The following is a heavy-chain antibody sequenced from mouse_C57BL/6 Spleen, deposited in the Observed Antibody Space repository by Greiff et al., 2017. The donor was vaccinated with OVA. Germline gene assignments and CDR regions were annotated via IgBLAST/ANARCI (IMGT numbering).Heavy chain of an antibody. Sequence: EVQLMESGGGLVQPKGSLKLSCAASGFSFNTYAMNWVRQAPGQGLEWVARIRSKSNNYATYYADSVKDRFTISRDDSESMLYLQMNNLKTEDTAMYYCVRESKLGRGYFDVWGTGTTVTVSS. CDR1: GFSFNTYA. J-gene: IGHJ1*03. CDR3: VRESKLGRGYFDV. CDR2: IRSKSNNYAT. D-gene: IGHD4-1*01. V-gene: IGHV10-1*01.